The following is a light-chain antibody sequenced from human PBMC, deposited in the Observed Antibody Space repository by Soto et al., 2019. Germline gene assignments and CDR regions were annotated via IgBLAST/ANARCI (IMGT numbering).Light chain of an antibody. V-gene: IGLV1-40*01. CDR1: SSNIGAGYD. CDR2: TNS. CDR3: QSYDSSLSALV. J-gene: IGLJ3*02. Sequence: QSVLTQPPSVSGAPGQGVTISCAGTSSNIGAGYDVHWYQQVPGTAPKLLIYTNSNRPSGVPDRFSGSKSGTSASLAITGLQAADEADYYCQSYDSSLSALVFGGATKLTV.